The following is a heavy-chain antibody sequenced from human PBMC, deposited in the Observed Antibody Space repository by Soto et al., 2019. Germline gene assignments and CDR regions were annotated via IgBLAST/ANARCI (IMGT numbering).Heavy chain of an antibody. J-gene: IGHJ6*02. D-gene: IGHD6-13*01. Sequence: GGSLRLSCAASGFTFSSYARSWVRQAPGKGLEWVSAISGSGGSTYYADSVKGRFTISRDNSKNTLYLQMNSLRAEDTAVYYCAKVIAAAGYYYYGMDVWGRGTTVTVSS. CDR3: AKVIAAAGYYYYGMDV. V-gene: IGHV3-23*01. CDR2: ISGSGGST. CDR1: GFTFSSYA.